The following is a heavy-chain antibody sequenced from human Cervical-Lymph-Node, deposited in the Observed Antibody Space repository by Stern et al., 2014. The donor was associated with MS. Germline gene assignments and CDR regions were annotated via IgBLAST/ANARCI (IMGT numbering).Heavy chain of an antibody. CDR3: ARSSTVTPNAFDI. V-gene: IGHV4-30-2*01. Sequence: QLQLQESGSGLVKPSQTLSLTCAVSGGSISSGGYSWSWIRQPQGKGLEWIGYISHSGSTYYNPSLKSRVTISVDRSKNQFSLKLSSVTAADTAVYYCARSSTVTPNAFDIWGQGTMVTVSS. D-gene: IGHD4-17*01. CDR1: GGSISSGGYS. CDR2: ISHSGST. J-gene: IGHJ3*02.